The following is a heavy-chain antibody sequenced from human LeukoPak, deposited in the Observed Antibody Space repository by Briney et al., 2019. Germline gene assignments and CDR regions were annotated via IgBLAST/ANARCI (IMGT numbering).Heavy chain of an antibody. CDR2: IRRDGSNT. V-gene: IGHV3-23*01. Sequence: QTGGSLRLSCEASGFTFSEHSMSWVRQAPGKGLEWGSTIRRDGSNTYYTDSVEGRFTISRDNSKNTLYLEMNTLRAEDTAVYYCAKGGYASCFDPWGQGTQVTVSS. CDR3: AKGGYASCFDP. CDR1: GFTFSEHS. D-gene: IGHD2-15*01. J-gene: IGHJ5*02.